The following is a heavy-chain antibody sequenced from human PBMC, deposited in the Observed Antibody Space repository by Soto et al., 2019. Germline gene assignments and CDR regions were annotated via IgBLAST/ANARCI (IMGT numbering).Heavy chain of an antibody. V-gene: IGHV4-59*11. D-gene: IGHD3-10*01. Sequence: PSETLSLTYTVSGGSINSHCWSWIRQPPGKGLEWIGYICYSGRSDYNPSLKSRVTIPTDTSKNQFSLKLSSVTAADTAVYFCARDHGFLGDYLGMDVWGQATTVTVSS. J-gene: IGHJ6*02. CDR3: ARDHGFLGDYLGMDV. CDR2: ICYSGRS. CDR1: GGSINSHC.